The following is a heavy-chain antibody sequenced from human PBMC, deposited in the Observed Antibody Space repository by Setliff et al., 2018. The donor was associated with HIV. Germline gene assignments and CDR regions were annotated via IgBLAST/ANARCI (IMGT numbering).Heavy chain of an antibody. CDR1: GGIISSDSFF. V-gene: IGHV4-61*09. Sequence: PSETLSLTCTVSGGIISSDSFFWSWIRQPAGKGLEWIGYIYTSGSTNYNPSLKSRVTISVDTSKNQFSLKLSSVTAADTAVYYCARVGGAYYYYYYYMDVWGKGTTVTVSS. CDR3: ARVGGAYYYYYYYMDV. D-gene: IGHD3-16*01. CDR2: IYTSGST. J-gene: IGHJ6*03.